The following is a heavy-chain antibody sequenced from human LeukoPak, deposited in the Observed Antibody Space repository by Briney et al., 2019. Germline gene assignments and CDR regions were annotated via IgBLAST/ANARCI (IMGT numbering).Heavy chain of an antibody. J-gene: IGHJ5*01. V-gene: IGHV3-23*01. CDR1: GFTFSSYA. D-gene: IGHD2-2*01. Sequence: GGSLRLSCAASGFTFSSYAMSWVRQAPGKGLVWVSAISGSGGNTYYADSVKGRFTISRDNSKNTLYLQMNSLRAEDTAVYYCAKDRHAPGRYCSSTSCFPFDSWGQGTLVTVSS. CDR3: AKDRHAPGRYCSSTSCFPFDS. CDR2: ISGSGGNT.